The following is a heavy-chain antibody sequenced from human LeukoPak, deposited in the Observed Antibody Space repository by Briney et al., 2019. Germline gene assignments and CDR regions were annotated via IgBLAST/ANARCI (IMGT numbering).Heavy chain of an antibody. CDR2: MNPNSGNT. V-gene: IGHV1-8*01. J-gene: IGHJ4*02. Sequence: VSVKVSCKASGYTFTSYDINWVRQATGQGLEWMGWMNPNSGNTGYAQKFQGRVTMTRNTSISTAYMELSSLRSEDTAVYYCASYCSGGSCYSGPFDYWGQGTLVTVSS. D-gene: IGHD2-15*01. CDR1: GYTFTSYD. CDR3: ASYCSGGSCYSGPFDY.